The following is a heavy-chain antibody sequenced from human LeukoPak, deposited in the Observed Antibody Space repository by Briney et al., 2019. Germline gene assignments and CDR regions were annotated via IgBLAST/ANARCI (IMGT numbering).Heavy chain of an antibody. CDR2: ICGGGERT. Sequence: PGGSLRLSCAASGVVFSNTAMNWARQSPGRGLEWVSAICGGGERTFYAAPVKGRFTLSRHTSKKMLYLQIDSLRAADTAIYYCGKDGGQYSSGPEFDPRGQGALFTVSS. J-gene: IGHJ5*02. CDR1: GVVFSNTA. CDR3: GKDGGQYSSGPEFDP. V-gene: IGHV3-23*01. D-gene: IGHD6-19*01.